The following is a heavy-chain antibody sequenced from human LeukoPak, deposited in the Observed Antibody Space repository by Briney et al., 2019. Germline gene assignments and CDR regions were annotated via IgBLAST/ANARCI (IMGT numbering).Heavy chain of an antibody. CDR2: IYYSGST. Sequence: SETLSLTCTVSGGSISSYYWSWIRQPPGKGLGWIGYIYYSGSTNYNPSLKSRVTISVDTSKNQFSLKLSSVTAADTAVYYCARTGGLRGWYSIWGQGTLVTVSS. CDR3: ARTGGLRGWYSI. J-gene: IGHJ4*02. V-gene: IGHV4-59*01. D-gene: IGHD6-19*01. CDR1: GGSISSYY.